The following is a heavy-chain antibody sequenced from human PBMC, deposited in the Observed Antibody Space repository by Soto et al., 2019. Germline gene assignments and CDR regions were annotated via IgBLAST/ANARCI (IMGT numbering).Heavy chain of an antibody. CDR1: GDSFTNFH. J-gene: IGHJ4*02. CDR3: ARDVIGNDNYENIGYYFDN. V-gene: IGHV1-46*01. D-gene: IGHD3-22*01. Sequence: VSVKVSSKASGDSFTNFHIHWVRHSPGQGLEWMGMIDPSGGITRDAQRLQGRITMTRDASTSTVYMELRSLTSEDTAVYYCARDVIGNDNYENIGYYFDNWGQGTLVTVSS. CDR2: IDPSGGIT.